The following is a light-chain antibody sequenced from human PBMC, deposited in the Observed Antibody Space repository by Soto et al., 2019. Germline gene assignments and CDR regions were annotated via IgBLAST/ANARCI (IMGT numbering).Light chain of an antibody. CDR3: QQANTFTGT. Sequence: IQMTQSPSSVSASVGDRVTITCRASQDINSWLAWYQQKPGRAPNLLIYAASNLKNGIPSRFSGSGFGTDFTLTIHILQPEDFATYYCQQANTFTGTFGQGTKVEMK. J-gene: IGKJ1*01. V-gene: IGKV1-12*01. CDR1: QDINSW. CDR2: AAS.